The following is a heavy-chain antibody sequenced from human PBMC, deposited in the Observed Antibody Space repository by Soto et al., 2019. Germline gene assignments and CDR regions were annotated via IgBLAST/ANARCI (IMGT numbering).Heavy chain of an antibody. CDR2: INPSGGST. V-gene: IGHV1-46*01. J-gene: IGHJ4*02. Sequence: GAPVKGSCKASGYTFTSHYIHWVRQAPGQGVEWMGIINPSGGSTSYAQKFQGRVTMTRDTSTSTVYMELSSLRSEDTAVYYCARVSSGRPSYYYDSSGYWYFDYWGQGTLVTVSS. D-gene: IGHD3-22*01. CDR3: ARVSSGRPSYYYDSSGYWYFDY. CDR1: GYTFTSHY.